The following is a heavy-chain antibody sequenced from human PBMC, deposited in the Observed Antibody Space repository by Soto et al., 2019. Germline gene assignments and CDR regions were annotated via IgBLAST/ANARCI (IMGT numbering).Heavy chain of an antibody. V-gene: IGHV3-11*01. Sequence: ESGGGLVKPGGSLRLSCAVSGFTFNDYYMSWIRQAPGKGLEWISYISGGGSTTYHADSVRGRVTISRDNAKNSLFLQMNSLRAEDTAVDYCAREVRTSGWFRRLDSWGQGILVTVSS. CDR3: AREVRTSGWFRRLDS. J-gene: IGHJ4*02. D-gene: IGHD6-19*01. CDR1: GFTFNDYY. CDR2: ISGGGSTT.